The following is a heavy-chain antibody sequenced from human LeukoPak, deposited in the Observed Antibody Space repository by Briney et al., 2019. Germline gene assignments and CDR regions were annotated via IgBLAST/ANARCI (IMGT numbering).Heavy chain of an antibody. J-gene: IGHJ1*01. CDR2: ISSSGGGT. V-gene: IGHV3-23*01. Sequence: GGSLRLSCAASGXTFSNYAVSWVRQAPGKGREWVSAISSSGGGTYYADSVKGRFTTSRDNSKDTLSLQMNSLRAEDTAVYYCARGIYGDYDHWGQGTLVTVST. CDR1: GXTFSNYA. CDR3: ARGIYGDYDH. D-gene: IGHD4-17*01.